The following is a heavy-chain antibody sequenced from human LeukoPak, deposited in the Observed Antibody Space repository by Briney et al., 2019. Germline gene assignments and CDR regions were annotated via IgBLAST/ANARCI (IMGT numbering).Heavy chain of an antibody. D-gene: IGHD5-24*01. CDR2: ISGSGVST. J-gene: IGHJ4*02. CDR1: GFTFRSYA. V-gene: IGHV3-23*01. CDR3: AKLRGDGYNSFDY. Sequence: GGSLRLSCAASGFTFRSYAMTWVCQAPGKGLEWVSSISGSGVSTYYADSVKGRFTISRDNSKNTLYLQMNSLRAEDTAVYYCAKLRGDGYNSFDYWGQGTLVTVSS.